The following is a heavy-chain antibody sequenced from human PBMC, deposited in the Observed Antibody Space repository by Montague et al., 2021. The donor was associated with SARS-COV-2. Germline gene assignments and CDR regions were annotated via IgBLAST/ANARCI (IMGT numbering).Heavy chain of an antibody. CDR3: ARIPAGSKYYFDF. V-gene: IGHV6-1*01. Sequence: CAISGDSVSSNIATWNWIRQSPSRGLEWLGRTYYRSKWYNDYAESVKSRITIDPDTSKHQFSLHLNSVTPEDTAVYYCARIPAGSKYYFDFWGQGTLVTDSS. D-gene: IGHD6-13*01. J-gene: IGHJ4*02. CDR2: TYYRSKWYN. CDR1: GDSVSSNIAT.